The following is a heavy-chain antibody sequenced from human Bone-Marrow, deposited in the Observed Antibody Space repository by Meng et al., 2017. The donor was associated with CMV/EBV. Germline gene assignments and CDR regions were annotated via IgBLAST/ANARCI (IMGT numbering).Heavy chain of an antibody. CDR1: GFTFSSYW. CDR3: SRNPKNRKTSNCCYGMDV. Sequence: GESLKISCAASGFTFSSYWMHWVRQAPGKGLVWVSRINSDGSSTSYADSVKGRFTISRYNAKNTLYLQMNSLRAEDTAVYYCSRNPKNRKTSNCCYGMDVWGQGTTVTVSS. J-gene: IGHJ6*02. CDR2: INSDGSST. V-gene: IGHV3-74*01. D-gene: IGHD2-2*01.